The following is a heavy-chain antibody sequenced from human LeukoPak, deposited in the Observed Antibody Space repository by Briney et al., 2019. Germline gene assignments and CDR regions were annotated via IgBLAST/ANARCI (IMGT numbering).Heavy chain of an antibody. CDR2: INTNTGNP. J-gene: IGHJ4*02. Sequence: ASVKVSCKASGYTFTSYAMNWVRQAPGQGLEWMGWINTNTGNPTYAQGFTGRFVFSLDTSVSTAFLQISSLKAEDTGVYYCARGASTYYFDSSGHRIVDYWGQGTLVTVSS. V-gene: IGHV7-4-1*02. CDR3: ARGASTYYFDSSGHRIVDY. CDR1: GYTFTSYA. D-gene: IGHD3-22*01.